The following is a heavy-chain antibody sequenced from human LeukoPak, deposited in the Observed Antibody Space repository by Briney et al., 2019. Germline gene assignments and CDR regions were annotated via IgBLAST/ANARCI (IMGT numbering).Heavy chain of an antibody. V-gene: IGHV1-2*02. Sequence: GASVKVSCKASGYTFTGYYMHWVRQAPGQGLEWMGWINPNSGGTNYAQKFQGRVTMTRDTSISTAYMELSRLRSDDTAVYYCARDPEATVTTGGDYWGQGTLVTVSS. CDR2: INPNSGGT. CDR3: ARDPEATVTTGGDY. J-gene: IGHJ4*02. CDR1: GYTFTGYY. D-gene: IGHD4-17*01.